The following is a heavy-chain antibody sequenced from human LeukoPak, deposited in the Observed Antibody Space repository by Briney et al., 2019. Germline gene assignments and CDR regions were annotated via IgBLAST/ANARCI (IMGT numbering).Heavy chain of an antibody. V-gene: IGHV4-61*02. J-gene: IGHJ4*02. CDR2: IYTSGST. Sequence: PSEALSLTCTVSGGSISSGSYYWSWIRQRAGKGLEWIGRIYTSGSTSYNPSFKSRVTISLDTSKNQFSLKLSSVTAADTAVYYCARYSSSSGVDYWGQGTLVTVSS. CDR1: GGSISSGSYY. CDR3: ARYSSSSGVDY. D-gene: IGHD6-6*01.